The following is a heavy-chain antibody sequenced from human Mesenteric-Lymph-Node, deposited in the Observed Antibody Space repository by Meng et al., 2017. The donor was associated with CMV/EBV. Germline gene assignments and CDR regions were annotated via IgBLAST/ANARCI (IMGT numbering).Heavy chain of an antibody. Sequence: SETLSLTCAVYGAFSGYYWSWIRQPPGKGLEWIGEINHSGSTSYNPSLKSRVTISVDTSKNQYSLKLSSVTAADTAVYYCARGKRYCSSTSCYTFDYWGQGTLVTVSS. J-gene: IGHJ4*02. CDR1: GAFSGYY. CDR3: ARGKRYCSSTSCYTFDY. D-gene: IGHD2-2*02. CDR2: INHSGST. V-gene: IGHV4-34*01.